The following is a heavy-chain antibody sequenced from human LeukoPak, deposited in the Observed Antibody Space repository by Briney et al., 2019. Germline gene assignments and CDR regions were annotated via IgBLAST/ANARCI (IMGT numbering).Heavy chain of an antibody. CDR1: GYTFTSYY. D-gene: IGHD6-19*01. J-gene: IGHJ6*03. V-gene: IGHV1-46*01. CDR2: INPSGGST. CDR3: ARAARASGWYWDFARVSYYYYYYMDV. Sequence: GASVKVSCKASGYTFTSYYMHWVRQAPGQGLEWMGIINPSGGSTSYAQKFQGRVTMTRDMSTSTVYMELSGLRSEDTAVYYCARAARASGWYWDFARVSYYYYYYMDVWGKGTTVTVSS.